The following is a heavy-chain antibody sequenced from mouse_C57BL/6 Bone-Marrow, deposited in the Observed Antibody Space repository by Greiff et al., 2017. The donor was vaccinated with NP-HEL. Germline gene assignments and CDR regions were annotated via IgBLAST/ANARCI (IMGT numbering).Heavy chain of an antibody. J-gene: IGHJ3*01. D-gene: IGHD2-4*01. Sequence: EVKLMESGGDLVKPGGSLKLSCAASGFTFSSYGMSWVRQTPDNRLVWVATISSGGSYTYYPDSVKGRFTISRDNAKNTLYLQMSSLKSEDTAMYYCASPYDYDVAWFAYWGQGTLVTVSA. V-gene: IGHV5-6*01. CDR3: ASPYDYDVAWFAY. CDR1: GFTFSSYG. CDR2: ISSGGSYT.